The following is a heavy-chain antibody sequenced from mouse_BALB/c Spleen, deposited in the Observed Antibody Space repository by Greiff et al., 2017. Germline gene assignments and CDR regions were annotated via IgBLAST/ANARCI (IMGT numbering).Heavy chain of an antibody. CDR1: GFTFSNYW. Sequence: EVKLMESGGGLVQPGGSMKLSCVASGFTFSNYWMNWVRQSPEKGLEWVAEIRLKSNNYATHYAESVKGRFTISRDDSKSSVYLQMNNLRAEDTGIYYCTRGWSYWGQGTTLTVSS. CDR3: TRGWSY. CDR2: IRLKSNNYAT. V-gene: IGHV6-6*02. D-gene: IGHD2-3*01. J-gene: IGHJ2*01.